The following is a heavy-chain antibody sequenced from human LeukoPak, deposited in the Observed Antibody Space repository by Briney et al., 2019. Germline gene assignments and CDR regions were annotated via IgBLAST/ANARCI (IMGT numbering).Heavy chain of an antibody. D-gene: IGHD1-26*01. CDR2: INSDGSST. J-gene: IGHJ4*02. CDR1: GFTFSSYW. CDR3: ARDSGGELLVY. Sequence: GGSLRLSCAASGFTFSSYWMHWDRQAPGKGLVWVSRINSDGSSTSYADSVKGRFTISRDNAKNTLYLQMNSLGAEDTAVYYCARDSGGELLVYWGQGTLVTVSS. V-gene: IGHV3-74*01.